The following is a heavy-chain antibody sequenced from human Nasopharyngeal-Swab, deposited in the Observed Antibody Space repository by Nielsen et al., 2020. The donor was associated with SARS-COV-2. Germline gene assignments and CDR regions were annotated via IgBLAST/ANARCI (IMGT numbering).Heavy chain of an antibody. D-gene: IGHD6-19*01. V-gene: IGHV4-59*01. CDR2: IYYSGST. J-gene: IGHJ3*02. CDR3: ARDQRSGWFDAFDI. Sequence: RQAPGKGLEWIGYIYYSGSTNYNPSLKSRVTISADTSKNQFSLKLSSVTAADTAVYYCARDQRSGWFDAFDIWGQGTMVTVSS.